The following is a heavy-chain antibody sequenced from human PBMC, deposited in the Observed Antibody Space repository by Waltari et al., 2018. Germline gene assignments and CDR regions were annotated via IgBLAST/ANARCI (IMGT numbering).Heavy chain of an antibody. CDR3: ARDPGDYDFWSGYNYNWFDP. Sequence: QVQLQESGPGLVKPSETLSLTCTVSGGSISSYYWSWIRQPAGKGLEWIGRIYTSGSTNYNPSLKSRVTMSVDTSKNQFSLKLSSVTAADTAVYYCARDPGDYDFWSGYNYNWFDPWGQGTLVTVSS. J-gene: IGHJ5*02. D-gene: IGHD3-3*01. V-gene: IGHV4-4*07. CDR2: IYTSGST. CDR1: GGSISSYY.